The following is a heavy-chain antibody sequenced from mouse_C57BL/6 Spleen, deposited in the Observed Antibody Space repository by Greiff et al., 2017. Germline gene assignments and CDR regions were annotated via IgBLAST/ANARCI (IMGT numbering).Heavy chain of an antibody. J-gene: IGHJ2*01. V-gene: IGHV1-80*01. CDR1: GYAFSSYW. CDR2: IYPGDGDT. CDR3: AREGRPLDYFDY. Sequence: VQLQQSGAELVKPGASVKISCKASGYAFSSYWMNWVKQRPGKGLEWIGQIYPGDGDTNYNGKFKGKSTLTADKSSSTAYMQLSSLTSEDSAVYFCAREGRPLDYFDYWGQGTTLTVSS.